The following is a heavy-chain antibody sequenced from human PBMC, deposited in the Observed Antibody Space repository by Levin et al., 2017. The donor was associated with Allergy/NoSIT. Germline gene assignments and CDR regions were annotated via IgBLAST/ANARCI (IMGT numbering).Heavy chain of an antibody. J-gene: IGHJ4*02. CDR2: IWYDGSNK. CDR1: GFTFSSYG. D-gene: IGHD5-24*01. V-gene: IGHV3-33*01. Sequence: GGSLRLSCAASGFTFSSYGMHWVRQAPGKGLEWVAVIWYDGSNKYYADSVKGRFTISRDNSKNTLYLQMNSLRAEDTAVYYCARDMGDGYNWAPFDYWGQGTLVTVSS. CDR3: ARDMGDGYNWAPFDY.